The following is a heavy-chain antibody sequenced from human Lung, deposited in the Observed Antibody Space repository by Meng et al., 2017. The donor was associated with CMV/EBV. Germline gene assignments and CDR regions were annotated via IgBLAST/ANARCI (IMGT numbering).Heavy chain of an antibody. CDR2: IGTVGDT. V-gene: IGHV3-13*01. J-gene: IGHJ4*02. CDR3: ARARSPTHFDY. Sequence: SCTASGFTFSTYDFHLVRQPTGKGLEWVSSIGTVGDTYSIGSVKGRFIFSREDAKHSVYLQMNGLRDGDTGLYYCARARSPTHFDYWRQGAMVTVSS. CDR1: GFTFSTYD.